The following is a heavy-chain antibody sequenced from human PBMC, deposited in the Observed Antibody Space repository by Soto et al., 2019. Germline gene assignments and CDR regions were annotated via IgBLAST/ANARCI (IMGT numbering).Heavy chain of an antibody. CDR2: IYYSGST. D-gene: IGHD3-3*01. Sequence: SETLSLTCTVSGGSISSYYWSWIRQPPGKGLEWIGYIYYSGSTNYNPSLKSRVTISVDTSKNQFSLKLSSVTAADTAVYYCARGAHAYYDFWSGYYSGPFDYWGQGTLVTVYS. CDR3: ARGAHAYYDFWSGYYSGPFDY. V-gene: IGHV4-59*01. J-gene: IGHJ4*02. CDR1: GGSISSYY.